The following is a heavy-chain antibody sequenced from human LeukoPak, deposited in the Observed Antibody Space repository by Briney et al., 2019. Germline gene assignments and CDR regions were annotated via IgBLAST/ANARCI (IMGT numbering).Heavy chain of an antibody. J-gene: IGHJ5*02. Sequence: PGGSLRLSCAASGFTFSSYAMSWVRQVPGKGLEWVSAISGSGGSTYYADSVKGRFTISRDKSKNTLYLQMNSLRAEDTAVYYCARGAYGSGSYGDNWFDPWGQGTLVTVSS. CDR2: ISGSGGST. CDR1: GFTFSSYA. D-gene: IGHD3-10*01. CDR3: ARGAYGSGSYGDNWFDP. V-gene: IGHV3-23*01.